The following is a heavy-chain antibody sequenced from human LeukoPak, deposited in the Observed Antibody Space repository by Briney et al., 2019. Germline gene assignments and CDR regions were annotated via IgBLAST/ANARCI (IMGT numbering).Heavy chain of an antibody. Sequence: HGESLKISCKGSGYSFTSYWISWARQMPGKGLEWMGRIDPSDSYTNYSPSFQGHVTISADKSISTAYLQWSSLKAADTAMYYCARHGYYGSGTYYNVEYWGQGTLVTVSS. D-gene: IGHD3-10*01. CDR1: GYSFTSYW. CDR2: IDPSDSYT. CDR3: ARHGYYGSGTYYNVEY. V-gene: IGHV5-10-1*01. J-gene: IGHJ4*02.